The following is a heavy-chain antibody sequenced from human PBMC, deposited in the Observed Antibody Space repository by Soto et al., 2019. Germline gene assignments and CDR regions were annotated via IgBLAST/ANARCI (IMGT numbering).Heavy chain of an antibody. J-gene: IGHJ6*03. D-gene: IGHD3-16*01. V-gene: IGHV3-30*18. CDR1: GFTFSSYG. Sequence: ESGGGVVQPGRSLRLSCAASGFTFSSYGMHWVRQAPGKGLEWVAVISYDGSNKYYADSVKGRFTISRDNSKNTLYLQMNSLRAEDTAVYYCAKAGEPDYYYYYYMDVWGKGTTVTVSS. CDR2: ISYDGSNK. CDR3: AKAGEPDYYYYYYMDV.